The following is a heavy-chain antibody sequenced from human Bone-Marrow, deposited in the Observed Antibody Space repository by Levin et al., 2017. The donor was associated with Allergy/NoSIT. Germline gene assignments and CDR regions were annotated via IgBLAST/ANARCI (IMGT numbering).Heavy chain of an antibody. CDR2: ISTSSSYI. J-gene: IGHJ3*02. CDR3: ARSLIQHAMNRVGFDI. V-gene: IGHV3-21*01. CDR1: GLSFSDFS. D-gene: IGHD1-1*01. Sequence: GGSLRLSCSASGLSFSDFSINWVRQTPGKGLEWVSSISTSSSYIKSADSLKGRFTTFRDNAKNSAFLQMNALVVEETAIYYCARSLIQHAMNRVGFDIWGQGTVVTVSS.